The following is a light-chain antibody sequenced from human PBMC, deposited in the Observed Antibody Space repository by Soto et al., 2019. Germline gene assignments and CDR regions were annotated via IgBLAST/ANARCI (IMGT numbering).Light chain of an antibody. Sequence: DIQMTQSPSSLSASVGDRVTITCQASQAMSKHLNWYQQKPGKAPTLLIFDASKLERGVPSRFSASVSGTDFTFTISSLQSEDIASYYCQQYDALPLTFGGGTRVEI. CDR3: QQYDALPLT. CDR2: DAS. J-gene: IGKJ4*01. V-gene: IGKV1-33*01. CDR1: QAMSKH.